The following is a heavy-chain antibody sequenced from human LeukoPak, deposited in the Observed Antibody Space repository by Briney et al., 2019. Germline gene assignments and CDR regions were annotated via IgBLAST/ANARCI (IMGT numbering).Heavy chain of an antibody. CDR1: GFSFSSYG. CDR2: IYFATKNI. Sequence: PGRSLRLSCAASGFSFSSYGLHWVPQAPGKGLEWVAVIYFATKNIHYADSVKGRFTVSRDDSKNTLYLQMNSLRAEDTAVYYCARESCLNAVCYTGEGAFDIWGQGTMVTVSS. V-gene: IGHV3-33*01. J-gene: IGHJ3*02. D-gene: IGHD2-8*01. CDR3: ARESCLNAVCYTGEGAFDI.